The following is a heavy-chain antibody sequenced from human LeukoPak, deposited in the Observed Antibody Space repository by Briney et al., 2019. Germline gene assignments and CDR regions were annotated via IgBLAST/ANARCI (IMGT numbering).Heavy chain of an antibody. CDR3: ARFTFGGVIVPS. CDR2: IYTSGST. V-gene: IGHV4-4*07. J-gene: IGHJ4*02. D-gene: IGHD3-16*02. CDR1: GGSISSYY. Sequence: SETLSLTCTVSGGSISSYYWSWIRQPAGKGLEWIGRIYTSGSTNYSPSLKSRVTISVDTSKNQFSLKLSSVTAADTAVYYCARFTFGGVIVPSWGQGTLVTVPS.